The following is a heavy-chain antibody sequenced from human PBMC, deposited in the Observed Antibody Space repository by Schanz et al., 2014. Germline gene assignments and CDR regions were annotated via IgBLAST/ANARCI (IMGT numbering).Heavy chain of an antibody. CDR1: GFTVSAYS. CDR2: ISRDGTTS. CDR3: ARENLNWEAFDI. V-gene: IGHV3-11*01. D-gene: IGHD7-27*01. J-gene: IGHJ3*02. Sequence: VQLVESGGGLVRPGGSLRLSCSGFTVSAYSANWIRQAPGKGLEWLSYISRDGTTSYYADSVKGRFTISRDNAKNSLYLEMTSLRGEDTAVYYCARENLNWEAFDIWGQGTVVTVSS.